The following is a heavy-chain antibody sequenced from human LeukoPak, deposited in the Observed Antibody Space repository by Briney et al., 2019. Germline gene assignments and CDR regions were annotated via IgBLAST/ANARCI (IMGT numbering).Heavy chain of an antibody. J-gene: IGHJ3*02. D-gene: IGHD3-10*01. CDR2: IYYSGST. V-gene: IGHV4-39*01. CDR3: ARWVRTMVRGVIYAFDI. Sequence: SSETLSLTCTVSGGSISSSSYYWGWIRQPPGKGLEWIGSIYYSGSTYYNPSLKSRVTISVDTSKNQFSLKLSSVTAAGTAVYYCARWVRTMVRGVIYAFDIWGQGTMVTVSS. CDR1: GGSISSSSYY.